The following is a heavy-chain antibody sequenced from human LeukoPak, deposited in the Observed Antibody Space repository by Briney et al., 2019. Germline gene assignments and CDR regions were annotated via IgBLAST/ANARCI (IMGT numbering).Heavy chain of an antibody. CDR1: GFTFSSYS. D-gene: IGHD3-22*01. CDR2: ISFSSATV. J-gene: IGHJ4*02. V-gene: IGHV3-48*01. Sequence: GGSLRLSCAASGFTFSSYSMNWVRQAPGKGLEWISYISFSSATVYYAASVQGRFTISRDNAKNSLYLQMNSLRAEDTAVYYCARASYDNSGYYSGAGARADYWGQGILVTVSS. CDR3: ARASYDNSGYYSGAGARADY.